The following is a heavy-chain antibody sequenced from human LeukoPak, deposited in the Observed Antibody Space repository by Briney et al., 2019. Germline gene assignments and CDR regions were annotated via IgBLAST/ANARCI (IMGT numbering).Heavy chain of an antibody. CDR3: ASEGGGSNFFDY. V-gene: IGHV1-69*05. CDR2: IIPIFGTA. D-gene: IGHD6-13*01. Sequence: PVKVSCKASGGTFSSYAISWVRQAPGQGLEWMGGIIPIFGTANYAQKFQGRVTITTDESTSTAYMELSSLRSEDTAVYYCASEGGGSNFFDYWGQGTLVTVSS. CDR1: GGTFSSYA. J-gene: IGHJ4*02.